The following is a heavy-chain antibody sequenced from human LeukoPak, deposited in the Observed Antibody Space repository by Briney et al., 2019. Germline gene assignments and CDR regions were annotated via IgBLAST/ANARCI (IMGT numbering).Heavy chain of an antibody. J-gene: IGHJ5*02. V-gene: IGHV1-69*13. CDR2: IIPIFGTA. D-gene: IGHD3-22*01. CDR3: ARGQWKYGDSSGYYYFGSWFDP. CDR1: GGTFSSYA. Sequence: SVTVSCMASGGTFSSYAISWVRQAPGQGLEWMGGIIPIFGTANYAQKFQGRVTITADESTSTAYMELSSLRSEDTAVYYCARGQWKYGDSSGYYYFGSWFDPWGQGTLVTVSS.